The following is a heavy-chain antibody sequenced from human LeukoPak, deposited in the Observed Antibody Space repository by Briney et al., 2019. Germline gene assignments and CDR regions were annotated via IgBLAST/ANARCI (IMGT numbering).Heavy chain of an antibody. Sequence: ASVKVSCKASGYAFTGYYMHWVRHAPGQGLEWMGWINPNSGGTNYAQKFQGRVTMTRDTSISTAYMELSRLRSDDTAVYYCARAPPMKSMVRGVYDYWGQGTLVTVSS. CDR3: ARAPPMKSMVRGVYDY. CDR2: INPNSGGT. J-gene: IGHJ4*02. CDR1: GYAFTGYY. V-gene: IGHV1-2*02. D-gene: IGHD3-10*01.